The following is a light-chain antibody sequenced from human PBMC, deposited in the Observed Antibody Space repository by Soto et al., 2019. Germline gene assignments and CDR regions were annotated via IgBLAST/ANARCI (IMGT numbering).Light chain of an antibody. CDR2: EVS. V-gene: IGLV2-23*02. Sequence: SLLTQPASLSGSPGQSITISCTGTSRDVGSYNLFSWYQQHPSKTPKLMIYEVSKRPSGFSNRFSGSKSGNTASLTISGLQAEDGADYYCCSYAGSSTPFYVFGIGTKVTVL. CDR1: SRDVGSYNL. J-gene: IGLJ1*01. CDR3: CSYAGSSTPFYV.